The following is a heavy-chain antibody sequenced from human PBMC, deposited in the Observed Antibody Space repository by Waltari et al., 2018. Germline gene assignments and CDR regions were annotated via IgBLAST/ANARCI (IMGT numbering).Heavy chain of an antibody. CDR1: GFTFDDYG. J-gene: IGHJ4*02. CDR3: ARGPYYDSSGYYPDY. V-gene: IGHV3-20*04. CDR2: SKWNGGST. D-gene: IGHD3-22*01. Sequence: EVQLVESGGGVVRPGGSLRLSCAASGFTFDDYGMSWVRQAPGKGLEWVSGSKWNGGSTGYADSVKGRFTISRDNAKNSLYLQMNSLRAEDTALYYCARGPYYDSSGYYPDYWGQGTLVTVSS.